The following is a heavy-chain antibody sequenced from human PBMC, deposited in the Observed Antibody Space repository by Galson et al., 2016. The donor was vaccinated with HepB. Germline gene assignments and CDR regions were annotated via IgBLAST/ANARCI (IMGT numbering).Heavy chain of an antibody. CDR2: IYSGGST. D-gene: IGHD2-15*01. J-gene: IGHJ5*02. V-gene: IGHV3-66*01. CDR3: ARNRHCSGGSCYGA. Sequence: SLRLSCAASGFTVSNNYMRWVRQAPGKGLEWVSLIYSGGSTSYADSVKGRFTISRDSSKNTLYLKMNGLRAEDTAVYSCARNRHCSGGSCYGAWGQGTLVTVSS. CDR1: GFTVSNNY.